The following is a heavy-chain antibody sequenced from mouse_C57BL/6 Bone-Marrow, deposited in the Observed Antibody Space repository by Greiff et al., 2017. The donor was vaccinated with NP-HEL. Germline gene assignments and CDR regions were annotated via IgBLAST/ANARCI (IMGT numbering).Heavy chain of an antibody. Sequence: EVKLMESGGGLVQPKGSLKLSCAASGFSFNTYAMNWVRQAPGKGLEWVARIRSKSNNYATYYADSVKDRFTISRDDSESMLYLQMNNLKTEDTAMYYCVRQRATGFAYWGQGTLVTVSA. CDR2: IRSKSNNYAT. CDR1: GFSFNTYA. J-gene: IGHJ3*01. D-gene: IGHD3-1*01. V-gene: IGHV10-1*01. CDR3: VRQRATGFAY.